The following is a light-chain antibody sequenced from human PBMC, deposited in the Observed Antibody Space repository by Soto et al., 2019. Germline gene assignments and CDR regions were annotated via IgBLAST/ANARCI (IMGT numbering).Light chain of an antibody. V-gene: IGKV1-17*01. CDR3: LQHNSYPNT. J-gene: IGKJ5*01. CDR2: DAS. CDR1: QGIRNE. Sequence: DIQMTQSPSFLSASVGDRVTITCRASQGIRNELGWYQQKPGKAPKRLIYDASSLQNGVPSRFSCSGSGKEFTLKLSSLQPEDFATYYCLQHNSYPNTFGQGTRLEIK.